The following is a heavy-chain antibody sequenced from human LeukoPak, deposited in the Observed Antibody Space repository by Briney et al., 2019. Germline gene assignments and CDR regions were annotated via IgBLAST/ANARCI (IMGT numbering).Heavy chain of an antibody. V-gene: IGHV1-69*13. CDR1: GGTFSSYA. CDR3: ARGDTMMDGIFY. CDR2: IIPIFGTA. J-gene: IGHJ4*02. Sequence: ASVKVSCKASGGTFSSYAISWVRQAPGQGLEWMGGIIPIFGTANYAQKFQGRVTITADESTSTAYMELSSLRSEDTAVYYCARGDTMMDGIFYWGQGTLVTVSS. D-gene: IGHD3-22*01.